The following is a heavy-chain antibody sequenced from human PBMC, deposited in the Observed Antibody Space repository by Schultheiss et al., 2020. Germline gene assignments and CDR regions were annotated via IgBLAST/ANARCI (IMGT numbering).Heavy chain of an antibody. J-gene: IGHJ5*02. D-gene: IGHD2-2*01. CDR2: INPSGGST. CDR1: GYTFTSYY. Sequence: ASVKVSCKASGYTFTSYYMHWVRQAPGQGLEWMGIINPSGGSTSYAQKFQGRVTITRDTSASTAYMELSSLRSEDTAVYYCARFGAGYCSSTSCRNWFDPWGQGTLVTVSA. V-gene: IGHV1-46*01. CDR3: ARFGAGYCSSTSCRNWFDP.